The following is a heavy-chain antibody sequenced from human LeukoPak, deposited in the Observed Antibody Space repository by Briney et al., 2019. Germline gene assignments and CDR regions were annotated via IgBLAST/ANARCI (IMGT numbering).Heavy chain of an antibody. CDR2: INSDESST. J-gene: IGHJ6*04. V-gene: IGHV3-74*01. CDR3: ACRYSYYAMDV. Sequence: GGSLRLSCAASGFTFSSYWMHWVRQAPGKGLVWVSRINSDESSTSYADSVKGRFTISRDNAKNTLYLQMNSLRVEDTAVYYCACRYSYYAMDVWGKGTTVTVSS. CDR1: GFTFSSYW.